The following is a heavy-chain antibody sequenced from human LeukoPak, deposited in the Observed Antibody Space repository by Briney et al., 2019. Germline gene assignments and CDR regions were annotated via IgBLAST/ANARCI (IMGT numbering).Heavy chain of an antibody. CDR2: ISSSSSYI. CDR3: ARDNDVHCSGGSCTNFDY. Sequence: GGSLRLSCVGSGFTFSSYSMNWVRQAPGKGLEWVSSISSSSSYIYYSDSVKGRFTISRDNAKKSLYLQMNSLRAEDTAIYYCARDNDVHCSGGSCTNFDYWGQGTLVTVSS. D-gene: IGHD2-15*01. J-gene: IGHJ4*02. CDR1: GFTFSSYS. V-gene: IGHV3-21*01.